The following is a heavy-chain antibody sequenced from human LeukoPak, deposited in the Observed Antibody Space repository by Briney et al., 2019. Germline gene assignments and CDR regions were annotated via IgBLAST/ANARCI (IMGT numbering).Heavy chain of an antibody. V-gene: IGHV3-30*04. Sequence: GGSLRLSCAASGFTFSSYAMHWVRQAPGKGLEWVAVISYDGSNKYYADSVKGRFTISRDNSKNTLYLRMNSLRDEDTAVYYCARVGVTIFGVVIYYMDVWGKGTTVTVSS. J-gene: IGHJ6*03. CDR1: GFTFSSYA. CDR3: ARVGVTIFGVVIYYMDV. D-gene: IGHD3-3*01. CDR2: ISYDGSNK.